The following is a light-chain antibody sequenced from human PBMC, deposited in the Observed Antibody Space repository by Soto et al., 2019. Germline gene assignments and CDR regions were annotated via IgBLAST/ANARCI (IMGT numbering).Light chain of an antibody. CDR1: HSVSSNY. J-gene: IGKJ1*01. Sequence: SVLTQSPGTLSLSPGERATLSCRASHSVSSNYLAWYQQKPGQAPRLLIYGASTRATGIPDRFSGSGSGKDFTLTISRLEPEDSAVYYCQQYGSSPTWTFGPGTKVDIK. CDR2: GAS. V-gene: IGKV3-20*01. CDR3: QQYGSSPTWT.